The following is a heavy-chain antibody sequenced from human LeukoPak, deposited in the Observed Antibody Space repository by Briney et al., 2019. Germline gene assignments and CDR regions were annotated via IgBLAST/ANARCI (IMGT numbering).Heavy chain of an antibody. D-gene: IGHD6-13*01. CDR1: GGSISSSSYY. CDR2: IYYSGSA. V-gene: IGHV4-39*01. CDR3: ATSQQLVLY. Sequence: SETLSLTCTVSGGSISSSSYYWGWIRQPPGKGLEWIGSIYYSGSAYDNPSLKSRVTISVDTSKNQFSLKLSSVTAADTAVYYCATSQQLVLYWGQGTLVTVSS. J-gene: IGHJ4*02.